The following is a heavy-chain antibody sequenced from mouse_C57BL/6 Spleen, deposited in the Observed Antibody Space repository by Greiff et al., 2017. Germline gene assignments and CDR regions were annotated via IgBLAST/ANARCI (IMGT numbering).Heavy chain of an antibody. D-gene: IGHD2-4*01. CDR1: GFSLSTSGMG. CDR3: ARRDDYDDGLAY. J-gene: IGHJ3*01. Sequence: QVTLKESGPGILQSSQTLSLTCSFSGFSLSTSGMGVSWIRQPSGKGLEWLAHIYWDDDKRYNPSLKSRLTISKDTSRNQVFLKITSVDTADTATYYCARRDDYDDGLAYWGQGTLVTVSA. CDR2: IYWDDDK. V-gene: IGHV8-12*01.